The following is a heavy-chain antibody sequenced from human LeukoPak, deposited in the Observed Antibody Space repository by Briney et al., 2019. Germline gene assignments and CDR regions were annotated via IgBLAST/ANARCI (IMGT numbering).Heavy chain of an antibody. J-gene: IGHJ4*02. D-gene: IGHD4-11*01. CDR2: IQYDGSNE. Sequence: PGGSLRLSCEAFGFTFSRYGMHWVRQAPGKGLEWVALIQYDGSNEYYADSVKGRFTISRDNSMNTVFLQMDSLRPEDTAVYYCAKVLFLYSPTHPFDWWGQGTPVTVSS. V-gene: IGHV3-30*02. CDR3: AKVLFLYSPTHPFDW. CDR1: GFTFSRYG.